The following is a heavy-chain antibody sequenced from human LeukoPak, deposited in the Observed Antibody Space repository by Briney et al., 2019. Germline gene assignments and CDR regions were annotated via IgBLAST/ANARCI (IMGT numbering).Heavy chain of an antibody. CDR1: GFTFGDYA. CDR2: IRSKAYGGTT. D-gene: IGHD6-6*01. Sequence: GGSLRLSCTASGFTFGDYAMSWVRQAPGKGLEWVGFIRSKAYGGTTEYAASVKGRFTISRDDSKSIAYLQMNSLKTEDTAVYYCTSKQQLDTDFDYWGQGTLVTVSS. CDR3: TSKQQLDTDFDY. V-gene: IGHV3-49*04. J-gene: IGHJ4*02.